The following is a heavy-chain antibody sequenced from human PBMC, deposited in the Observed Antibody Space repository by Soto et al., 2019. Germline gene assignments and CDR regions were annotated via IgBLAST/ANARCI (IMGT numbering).Heavy chain of an antibody. V-gene: IGHV3-30*18. CDR3: AKGGIDLDV. Sequence: GGSLRLSCAASGFTFSSYGMHWVRQAPGKGLEWVAVISYDGSNKYYADSVKGRFTISRDNSKNTLYLQMNSLRAEDTAVYYCAKGGIDLDVWGQGTTVTVSS. D-gene: IGHD3-16*01. CDR1: GFTFSSYG. J-gene: IGHJ6*02. CDR2: ISYDGSNK.